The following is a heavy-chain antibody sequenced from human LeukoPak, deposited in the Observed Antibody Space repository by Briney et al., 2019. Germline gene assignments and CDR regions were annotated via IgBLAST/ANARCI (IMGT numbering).Heavy chain of an antibody. V-gene: IGHV1-2*02. J-gene: IGHJ6*02. CDR1: GYTFTGYY. CDR3: AVAGYYDILTGPPGFYYYGMDV. D-gene: IGHD3-9*01. CDR2: INPNSGGT. Sequence: ASVKVSCKASGYTFTGYYMHWVRQAPGQGLEWMGWINPNSGGTNYAQKFQGRVTMTRDTSISTAYMELSRLRSDDTAVYYCAVAGYYDILTGPPGFYYYGMDVWGQGTTVTVSS.